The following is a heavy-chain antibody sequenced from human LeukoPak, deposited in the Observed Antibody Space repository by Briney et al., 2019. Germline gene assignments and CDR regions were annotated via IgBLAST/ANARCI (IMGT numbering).Heavy chain of an antibody. CDR3: ARFYGSGSWNDAFDI. J-gene: IGHJ3*02. Sequence: PGASLRLSCAASGFTFSDYYMSWIRQAPGKGLEWISYISKSSSYTDYADSVEGRFTISRDNAKTSLYLQMSSLRAEDTAVYYCARFYGSGSWNDAFDIWGQGTMVTVSS. CDR2: ISKSSSYT. V-gene: IGHV3-11*03. CDR1: GFTFSDYY. D-gene: IGHD3-10*01.